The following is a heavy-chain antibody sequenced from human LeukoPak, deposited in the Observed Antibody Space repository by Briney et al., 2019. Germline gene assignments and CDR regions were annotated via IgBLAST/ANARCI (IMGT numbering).Heavy chain of an antibody. CDR2: ISYDGSNK. CDR3: ARGMYSSGWDDAFDI. V-gene: IGHV3-30-3*01. Sequence: GGSLRLSCATSGFTFSSYAMHWVRQAPGKGLEWVAVISYDGSNKYYADSVKGRFTISRDNSKNTLYLQMNSQRAEDTAVYYCARGMYSSGWDDAFDIWGQGTMVTVSS. D-gene: IGHD6-19*01. J-gene: IGHJ3*02. CDR1: GFTFSSYA.